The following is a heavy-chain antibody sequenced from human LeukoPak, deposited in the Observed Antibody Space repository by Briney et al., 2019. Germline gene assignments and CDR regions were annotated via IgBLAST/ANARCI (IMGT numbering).Heavy chain of an antibody. D-gene: IGHD6-19*01. J-gene: IGHJ6*03. CDR1: GYTFTSYD. V-gene: IGHV1-8*01. CDR2: MNPNSGNT. CDR3: ARAYSSGWSYYYYYMDV. Sequence: ASVKVSCKASGYTFTSYDINWVRQATGQGLEWMGWMNPNSGNTGYAQKFQGRVTMTRNTSISTAYMELSSLTSEDTALYSCARAYSSGWSYYYYYMDVWGKGTTVTVSS.